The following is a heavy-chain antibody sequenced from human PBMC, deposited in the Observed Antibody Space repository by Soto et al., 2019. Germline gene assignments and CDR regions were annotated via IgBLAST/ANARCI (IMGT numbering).Heavy chain of an antibody. J-gene: IGHJ5*02. CDR3: ARIRGGSWQFDP. Sequence: SGPTLVNPTQTLTLTCTFSGFSLSTSGMCVSWIHQPPGRALEWLALIDWDDDKYYSPSLKTRLTIAKDTSKNQVVLTMTNMDPVDTATYYCARIRGGSWQFDPWGQGTLVTVSS. CDR1: GFSLSTSGMC. V-gene: IGHV2-70*01. CDR2: IDWDDDK. D-gene: IGHD6-19*01.